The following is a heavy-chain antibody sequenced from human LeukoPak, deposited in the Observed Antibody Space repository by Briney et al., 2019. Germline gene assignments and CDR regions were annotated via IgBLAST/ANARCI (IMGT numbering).Heavy chain of an antibody. CDR2: IYYSGST. V-gene: IGHV4-59*08. J-gene: IGHJ4*02. CDR1: GGSISSNY. D-gene: IGHD5-18*01. CDR3: ARRIDGYVYFDY. Sequence: SETLSLTCTVSGGSISSNYWSWIRQPPGKGLEWIGWIYYSGSTTYNPSLKSRVTMSLDTSKTQFSLKLSSVTAADTAVYFCARRIDGYVYFDYWGQGALVTVSS.